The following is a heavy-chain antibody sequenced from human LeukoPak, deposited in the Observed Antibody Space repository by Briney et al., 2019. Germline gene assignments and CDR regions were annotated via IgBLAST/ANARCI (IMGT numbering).Heavy chain of an antibody. V-gene: IGHV3-33*06. J-gene: IGHJ4*02. CDR3: AKESWFGELSLDY. Sequence: PGGSLRLSCAASGFTFSSYGMHWVRQAPGKGLDWVAVIWYDGSNKYYADSVKGRFTISRDNSKNTLYLQMNSLRAEDTAVYYCAKESWFGELSLDYWGQGTLVTVSS. CDR2: IWYDGSNK. D-gene: IGHD3-10*01. CDR1: GFTFSSYG.